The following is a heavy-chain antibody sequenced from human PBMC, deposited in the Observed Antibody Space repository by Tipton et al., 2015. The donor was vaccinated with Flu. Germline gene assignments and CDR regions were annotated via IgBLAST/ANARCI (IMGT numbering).Heavy chain of an antibody. CDR1: GASITGYY. V-gene: IGHV4-59*01. Sequence: PGLVKPSETLSLTCSVSGASITGYYWSWIRQPPGKGLEWIAYTHHSGSTNYNPSLKGRVTISEDTSKNQISLKLSSVIAADTAVYYCARAYKGVSTWSGFFDSWGQGALVTVSS. D-gene: IGHD3-3*01. J-gene: IGHJ4*02. CDR2: THHSGST. CDR3: ARAYKGVSTWSGFFDS.